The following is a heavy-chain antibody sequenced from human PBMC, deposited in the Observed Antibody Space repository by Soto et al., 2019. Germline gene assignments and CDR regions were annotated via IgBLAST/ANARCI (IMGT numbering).Heavy chain of an antibody. Sequence: QPGGSLRLSCEASGFIFSSHWMHWVRQSAEKGLVWVSRINSDGSSTAYADSVEGRFTISRDNAKNTLYLQMNSLRVEDTAVYYCARDRPDISNPTHHHLFAYWAQGTQVPVSS. CDR1: GFIFSSHW. J-gene: IGHJ4*02. V-gene: IGHV3-74*01. CDR3: ARDRPDISNPTHHHLFAY. CDR2: INSDGSST. D-gene: IGHD3-10*02.